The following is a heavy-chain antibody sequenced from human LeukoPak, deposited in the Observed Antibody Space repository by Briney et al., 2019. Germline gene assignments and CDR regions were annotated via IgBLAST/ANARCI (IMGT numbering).Heavy chain of an antibody. Sequence: GGSLRLSCAASGFTFSSYGMSRVRQAPGKGLEWVSAISGSGGSTYYADSVKGRFTISRDNSKNTLYLQMNSLRAEDTAVYYCAKEWRYYGSGSYLDYWGQGTLVTVSS. D-gene: IGHD3-10*01. J-gene: IGHJ4*02. CDR3: AKEWRYYGSGSYLDY. CDR2: ISGSGGST. V-gene: IGHV3-23*01. CDR1: GFTFSSYG.